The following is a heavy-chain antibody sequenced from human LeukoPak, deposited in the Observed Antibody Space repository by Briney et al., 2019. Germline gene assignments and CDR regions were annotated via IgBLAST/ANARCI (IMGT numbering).Heavy chain of an antibody. CDR1: GFTFSSYA. D-gene: IGHD3-22*01. Sequence: GGSLRLSCAASGFTFSSYAMSWVRQAPGKGLEWVSAISGSGGSTYYADSVKGRFTISRDNSKNTLYLQMDSLRAEDTAVYYCAKEVVVVITTPTEAGFDYWGQGTLVTVSS. CDR2: ISGSGGST. J-gene: IGHJ4*02. CDR3: AKEVVVVITTPTEAGFDY. V-gene: IGHV3-23*01.